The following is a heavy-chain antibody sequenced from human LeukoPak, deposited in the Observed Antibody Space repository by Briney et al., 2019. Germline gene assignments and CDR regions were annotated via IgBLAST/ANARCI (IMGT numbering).Heavy chain of an antibody. J-gene: IGHJ5*02. V-gene: IGHV3-23*01. CDR2: ISGSGGST. CDR1: GFTFSSYA. CDR3: AKDSPIAVAGSGFDP. D-gene: IGHD6-19*01. Sequence: GGSLRLSCAASGFTFSSYAMSWVRRAPGKGLEWVSAISGSGGSTYYADSVKGRFTISRDNSKNTLYLQMNSLRAEDTAVYYCAKDSPIAVAGSGFDPWGQGTLVTVSS.